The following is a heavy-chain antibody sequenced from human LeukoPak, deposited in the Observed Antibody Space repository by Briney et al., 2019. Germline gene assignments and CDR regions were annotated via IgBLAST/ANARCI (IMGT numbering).Heavy chain of an antibody. V-gene: IGHV1-69*05. D-gene: IGHD6-6*01. CDR2: IIPIFGTA. CDR1: GGTFSSYA. J-gene: IGHJ6*03. Sequence: SVKVSCKASGGTFSSYAIRWVRQAPGQGLEWMGGIIPIFGTANYAQKFQGRVTITTDESTSTAYMELSRLRSEDTAVYYCARARPGVEYSSSSGYYMDVWGKGTTVTVSS. CDR3: ARARPGVEYSSSSGYYMDV.